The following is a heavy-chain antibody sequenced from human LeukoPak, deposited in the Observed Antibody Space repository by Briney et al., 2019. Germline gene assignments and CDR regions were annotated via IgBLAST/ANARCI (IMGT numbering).Heavy chain of an antibody. Sequence: GGSLRLSCAASGFTFSSYAMSWVRQAPGKGLEWVSVISGSGGSAYYADSVKGRFTISRDNSKNTLYLQMNSLRAEDTAVYYCARAAGSSNSYYYVFWGQGNLVTVSS. CDR2: ISGSGGSA. D-gene: IGHD2-2*01. CDR1: GFTFSSYA. V-gene: IGHV3-23*01. CDR3: ARAAGSSNSYYYVF. J-gene: IGHJ4*02.